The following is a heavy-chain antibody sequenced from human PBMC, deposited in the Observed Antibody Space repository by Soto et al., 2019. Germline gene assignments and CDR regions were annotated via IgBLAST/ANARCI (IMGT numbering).Heavy chain of an antibody. CDR2: IYSGGST. V-gene: IGHV3-53*01. CDR3: ARSPSSGYYSIVSYFDY. D-gene: IGHD3-22*01. J-gene: IGHJ4*02. CDR1: GFMFSRYW. Sequence: PGGSLRLSCATSGFMFSRYWMHWVRQAPGKGLEWVSVIYSGGSTYYADSVKGRFTISRDNSKNTLYLQMNSLRAEDTAVYYCARSPSSGYYSIVSYFDYWGQGTLVTVSS.